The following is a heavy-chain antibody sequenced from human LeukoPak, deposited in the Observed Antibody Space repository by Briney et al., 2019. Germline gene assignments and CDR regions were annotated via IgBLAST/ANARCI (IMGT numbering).Heavy chain of an antibody. CDR2: ISSSSSYI. V-gene: IGHV3-21*01. J-gene: IGHJ4*02. Sequence: GGSLRLSCAASGFTFSSYEMNWVRQAPGKGLERVSSISSSSSYIYYADSVKGRFTMSRDNAKNSLYLQMNSLRAEDTAVYYCARGPDNYSSGLYYSDYWGQGTLVTVSS. CDR1: GFTFSSYE. D-gene: IGHD6-19*01. CDR3: ARGPDNYSSGLYYSDY.